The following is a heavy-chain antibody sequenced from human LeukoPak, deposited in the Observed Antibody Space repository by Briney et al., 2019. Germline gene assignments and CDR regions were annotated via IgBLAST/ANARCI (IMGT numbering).Heavy chain of an antibody. CDR1: GFNFGNNA. D-gene: IGHD3-10*01. CDR3: AKSLWFGELFSYHDY. Sequence: GGSLRLSCAASGFNFGNNAMTWVRQAPGKGLEWVSGISASGCSTYYADSVKGRFTSSRDNARSTLWLQMNSLRAEDTAVYYCAKSLWFGELFSYHDYWGQGNLVTVSS. J-gene: IGHJ4*02. V-gene: IGHV3-23*01. CDR2: ISASGCST.